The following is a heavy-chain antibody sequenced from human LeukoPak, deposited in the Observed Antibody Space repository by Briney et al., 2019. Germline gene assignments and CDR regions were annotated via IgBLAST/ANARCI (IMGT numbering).Heavy chain of an antibody. CDR2: IIPIFGTA. J-gene: IGHJ4*02. V-gene: IGHV1-69*13. Sequence: GASVKVSCKASGDTFSSYAISWVRQAPGQGLEWMGGIIPIFGTANYAQKLQGRVTITADESTSTAYMELSSLRSEDTAVYYCARGRMAGTYVFDYWGQGTLVTVSS. CDR3: ARGRMAGTYVFDY. CDR1: GDTFSSYA. D-gene: IGHD6-19*01.